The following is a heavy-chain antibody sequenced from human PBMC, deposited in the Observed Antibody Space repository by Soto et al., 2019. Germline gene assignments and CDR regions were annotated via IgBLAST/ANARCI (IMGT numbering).Heavy chain of an antibody. CDR2: INTYGST. CDR1: GFTVRSNY. CDR3: ATRTGPYYYAMNV. J-gene: IGHJ6*02. D-gene: IGHD4-17*01. Sequence: LRLSCAASGFTVRSNYMTWVRQAPGKGLEWVSIINTYGSTYYADSVKGRFTISRDTSKMFLQMNSLRAEDTAVYYCATRTGPYYYAMNVWGQGTTVTVSS. V-gene: IGHV3-53*01.